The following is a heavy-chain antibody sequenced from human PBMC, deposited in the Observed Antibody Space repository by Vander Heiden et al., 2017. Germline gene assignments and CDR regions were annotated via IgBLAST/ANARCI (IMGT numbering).Heavy chain of an antibody. Sequence: EVQLVESGGVLVQPGRSLRLSCPASGFIFDDNAMHWVRQAPGKGLEWVSGISWNSANIGYADSVKGRFTISRDNAKKSLYLHMNSLRAEDTALYYCAKEGFDYWGQGTLVTVSS. CDR2: ISWNSANI. V-gene: IGHV3-9*01. CDR3: AKEGFDY. J-gene: IGHJ4*02. CDR1: GFIFDDNA.